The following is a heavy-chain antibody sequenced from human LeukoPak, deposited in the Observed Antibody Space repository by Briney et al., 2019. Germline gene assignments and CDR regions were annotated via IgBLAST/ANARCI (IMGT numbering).Heavy chain of an antibody. Sequence: VASLRVSCKASGYTFTSYGISWVRQAPGQGLEWMGCISTYNGNTRYAQKLQGRVTMTTDTSTSTAYMELRSLRSDDTALYYCARQDIVALYDWGQGTLVTVSS. CDR1: GYTFTSYG. CDR3: ARQDIVALYD. CDR2: ISTYNGNT. V-gene: IGHV1-18*01. J-gene: IGHJ4*02. D-gene: IGHD5-12*01.